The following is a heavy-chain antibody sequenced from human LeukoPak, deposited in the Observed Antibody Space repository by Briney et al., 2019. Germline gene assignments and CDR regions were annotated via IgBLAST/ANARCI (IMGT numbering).Heavy chain of an antibody. Sequence: GGSLRLSCAASGFTFSSYAMHWVRQAPGKGLEWVSVISYDGSNKYYADSVKGRFTISRDNSKNTLYLQMNSLRAEDTAVYYCAREYSSSSGDYWGQGTLVTVSS. CDR3: AREYSSSSGDY. V-gene: IGHV3-30-3*01. D-gene: IGHD6-6*01. CDR1: GFTFSSYA. CDR2: ISYDGSNK. J-gene: IGHJ4*02.